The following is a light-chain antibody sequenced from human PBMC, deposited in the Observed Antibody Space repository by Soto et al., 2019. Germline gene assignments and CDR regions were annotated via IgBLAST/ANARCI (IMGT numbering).Light chain of an antibody. J-gene: IGKJ4*01. V-gene: IGKV3-20*01. CDR3: QQYASSPLT. CDR2: GAS. Sequence: EIVLTQSPGTLSLSPGERATLSCRASPSVGRNYLAWYQQKPGQAPRLLIHGASSRATGIPDRFSGSGSGTKFMLTISRLEPEDFAVYYCQQYASSPLTFGGGTKVEIK. CDR1: PSVGRNY.